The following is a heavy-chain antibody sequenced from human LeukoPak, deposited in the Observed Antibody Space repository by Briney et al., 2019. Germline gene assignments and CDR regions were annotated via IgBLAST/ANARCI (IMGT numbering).Heavy chain of an antibody. Sequence: PGGSLRLSWAASGFTFRSYSMNGGRQGPGKGLEWGSAISSSMSYIYYTGPVKGQFTISRANPKNCPYLHMNSLRAEDTAVYYCARDRLLRRLEYWGQGTLVTVSS. V-gene: IGHV3-21*01. CDR1: GFTFRSYS. CDR2: ISSSMSYI. D-gene: IGHD3-3*01. CDR3: ARDRLLRRLEY. J-gene: IGHJ4*02.